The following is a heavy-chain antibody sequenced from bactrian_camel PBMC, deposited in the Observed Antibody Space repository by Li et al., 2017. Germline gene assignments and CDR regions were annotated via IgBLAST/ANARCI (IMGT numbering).Heavy chain of an antibody. CDR1: GYNTYY. CDR3: AAGQGVGWCLDVIRVGAEADFDY. V-gene: IGHV3S53*01. Sequence: VQLVESGGGSVQAGGSLKLSCVVSGYNTYYMAWFRQAPGKEREGVARISFAGLTTYADSVKGRFTISKDDGKNTVYLEMHSLKPEDTATYYCAAGQGVGWCLDVIRVGAEADFDYWGHGTQVTVS. D-gene: IGHD5*01. J-gene: IGHJ6*01. CDR2: ISFAGLT.